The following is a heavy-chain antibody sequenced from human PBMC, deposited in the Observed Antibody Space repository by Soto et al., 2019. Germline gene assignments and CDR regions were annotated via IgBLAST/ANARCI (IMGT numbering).Heavy chain of an antibody. CDR1: GGTFSSHT. J-gene: IGHJ2*01. D-gene: IGHD4-17*01. V-gene: IGHV1-69*08. CDR3: ARPDFGDYWYFDL. Sequence: SVKVSCKASGGTFSSHTFSWVRQASGQGLEWMGRIIPALGTATYAQKFQGRVTITADESATTVYMELNSLRSEDTAVYYCARPDFGDYWYFDLWGRGTLVTVSS. CDR2: IIPALGTA.